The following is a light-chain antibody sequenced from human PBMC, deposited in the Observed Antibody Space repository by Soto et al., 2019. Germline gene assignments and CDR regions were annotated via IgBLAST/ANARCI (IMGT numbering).Light chain of an antibody. J-gene: IGKJ5*01. CDR3: QQRRSWQVT. CDR1: QSINTY. Sequence: VLTQSPATLSVSPGDGATLSCRASQSINTYLAWYQQKTGQAPRLLIYDASKRATGIPDRLSGSGSGTNLTLTISSLEPEDFAVYYCQQRRSWQVTFGQGTRLEIK. V-gene: IGKV3D-11*02. CDR2: DAS.